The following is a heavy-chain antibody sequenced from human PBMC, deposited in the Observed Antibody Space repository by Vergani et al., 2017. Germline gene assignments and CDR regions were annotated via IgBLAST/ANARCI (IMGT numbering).Heavy chain of an antibody. D-gene: IGHD3-10*01. J-gene: IGHJ4*02. CDR3: AVRARVKLVGGEIVTKKTFDY. Sequence: QVQLQQWGAGVVKPSGTLSLTCAVFGESFSSFYWSWIRQPPGKGLEWIGEINNDGHTNYNPSLESRVTVSRDTAKNQFSLNLMSVTAADTAMYYCAVRARVKLVGGEIVTKKTFDYWSQGSLVTVSS. V-gene: IGHV4-34*02. CDR2: INNDGHT. CDR1: GESFSSFY.